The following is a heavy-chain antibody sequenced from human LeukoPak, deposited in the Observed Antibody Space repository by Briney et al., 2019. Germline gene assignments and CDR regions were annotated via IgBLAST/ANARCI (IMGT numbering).Heavy chain of an antibody. Sequence: SETLSLTCIVSGGSISSGGYYWSWIRQHPGRGLEWIGYIYYSGSTYYNPSFKSRVTISVDTSKNQFSLKLSSVTAADTAVYYCARDGAAAGAYYYYGMDVWGQGTTVTVSS. J-gene: IGHJ6*02. CDR3: ARDGAAAGAYYYYGMDV. CDR2: IYYSGST. V-gene: IGHV4-31*03. CDR1: GGSISSGGYY. D-gene: IGHD6-13*01.